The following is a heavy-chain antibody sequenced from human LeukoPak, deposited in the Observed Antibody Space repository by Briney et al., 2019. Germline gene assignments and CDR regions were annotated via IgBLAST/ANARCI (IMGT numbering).Heavy chain of an antibody. D-gene: IGHD5-18*01. Sequence: GESLKISFKGAGYSFTSYWIGWVRPMPGKGLEWMGIIYPGDSDTRYSPSFQGQVTISADKSISTAYLQWSSLKASDTAMYYCARHDAAMDPFDQWGQGTLVTVSS. CDR3: ARHDAAMDPFDQ. CDR2: IYPGDSDT. J-gene: IGHJ4*02. CDR1: GYSFTSYW. V-gene: IGHV5-51*01.